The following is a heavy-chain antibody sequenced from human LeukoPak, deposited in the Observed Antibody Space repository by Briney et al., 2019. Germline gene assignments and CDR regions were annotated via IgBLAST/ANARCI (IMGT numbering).Heavy chain of an antibody. CDR1: GYTFTSYG. V-gene: IGHV1-18*01. J-gene: IGHJ5*02. CDR2: ISAYNGNT. D-gene: IGHD2-2*03. Sequence: EASVKVSCKASGYTFTSYGISWVRQAPGQGLEWMGWISAYNGNTNYAQKLQGRVTMTTDTSTSTAYMELRSLRSDDTAVYYCARDGYRSSTSCYSAWFDPWGQGTLVTVSS. CDR3: ARDGYRSSTSCYSAWFDP.